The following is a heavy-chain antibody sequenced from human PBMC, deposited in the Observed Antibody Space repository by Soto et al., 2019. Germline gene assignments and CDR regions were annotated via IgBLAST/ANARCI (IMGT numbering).Heavy chain of an antibody. V-gene: IGHV4-59*11. CDR3: ARGRAIYGEWDYFDT. D-gene: IGHD3-3*02. CDR2: VSDNGKT. Sequence: QVQLQESGPRQVKPSETLSLICTVSGGSISGHYWTWIRQSPGRGLQWLGFVSDNGKTNSDASLQGRLTISLDTSKNQISLRLTSVTAADTALYYCARGRAIYGEWDYFDTWGQGAQVTVSS. J-gene: IGHJ4*02. CDR1: GGSISGHY.